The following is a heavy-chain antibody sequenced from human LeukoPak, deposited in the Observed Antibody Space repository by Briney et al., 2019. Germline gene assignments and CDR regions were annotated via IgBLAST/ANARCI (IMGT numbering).Heavy chain of an antibody. V-gene: IGHV3-9*03. J-gene: IGHJ4*02. D-gene: IGHD6-19*01. Sequence: GGSLRLSCAASGFTFDDYAMHWVRQAPGKGLEWVSGISWNSGSIGYADSVKGRFTISRDNAKNSLYLQMNSLRAEDMALYYCAKDNRGYSSGCIDYWGQGTLVTVSS. CDR2: ISWNSGSI. CDR1: GFTFDDYA. CDR3: AKDNRGYSSGCIDY.